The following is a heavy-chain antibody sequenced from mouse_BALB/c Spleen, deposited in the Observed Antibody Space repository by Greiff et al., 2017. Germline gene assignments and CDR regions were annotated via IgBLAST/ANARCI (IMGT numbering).Heavy chain of an antibody. CDR3: TRGLRRSWFAY. Sequence: VQLQESGAELVRPGASVTLSCKASGYTFTDYEMHWVKQTPVHGLEWIGAIDPETGGTAYNQKFKGKATLTADKSSSTAYMELRSLTSEDSAVYYCTRGLRRSWFAYWGQGTLVTVSA. CDR1: GYTFTDYE. J-gene: IGHJ3*01. D-gene: IGHD2-2*01. V-gene: IGHV1-15*01. CDR2: IDPETGGT.